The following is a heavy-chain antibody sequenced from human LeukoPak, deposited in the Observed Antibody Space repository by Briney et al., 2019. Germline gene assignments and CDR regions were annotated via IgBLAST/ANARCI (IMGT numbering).Heavy chain of an antibody. D-gene: IGHD4-17*01. CDR1: GFTFSSYA. V-gene: IGHV3-30*18. Sequence: GGSLRLSCAASGFTFSSYAMSWVRRAPGKGLEWVGVISDDGRNKKYADSVKGRFTISRDNSKDTLYLQMNSLRDEDTAVYYCAKRPSDYGDYVTYFDYWGQGTLVTVSS. CDR3: AKRPSDYGDYVTYFDY. CDR2: ISDDGRNK. J-gene: IGHJ4*02.